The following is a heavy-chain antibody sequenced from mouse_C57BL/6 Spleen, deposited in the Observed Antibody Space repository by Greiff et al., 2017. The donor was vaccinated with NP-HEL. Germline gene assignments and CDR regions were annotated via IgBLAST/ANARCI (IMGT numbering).Heavy chain of an antibody. V-gene: IGHV1-82*01. CDR3: ARDYGFPFAY. D-gene: IGHD1-1*01. Sequence: VQVVESGPELVKPGASVKISCKASGYAFSSSWMNWVKQRPGKGLEWIGRIYPGDGDTNYNGKFKGKATLTADKSSSPAYMQLSSLTSEDSAVYFCARDYGFPFAYWGQGTLVTVSA. CDR1: GYAFSSSW. CDR2: IYPGDGDT. J-gene: IGHJ3*01.